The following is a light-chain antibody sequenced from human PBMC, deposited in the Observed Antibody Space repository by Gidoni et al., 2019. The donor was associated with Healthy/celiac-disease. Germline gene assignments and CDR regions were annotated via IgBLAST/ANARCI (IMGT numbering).Light chain of an antibody. Sequence: QSALTQPASVSGSPGQSITISCTGTSSDVGSYNLDSWYQQHPGKAPKLMIYEGSKRPSGVSNCFSGSKSGNTASLTISGLQAEDEADYYCCSYAGSSTWVFGGGTKLTVL. J-gene: IGLJ3*02. CDR2: EGS. CDR3: CSYAGSSTWV. CDR1: SSDVGSYNL. V-gene: IGLV2-23*01.